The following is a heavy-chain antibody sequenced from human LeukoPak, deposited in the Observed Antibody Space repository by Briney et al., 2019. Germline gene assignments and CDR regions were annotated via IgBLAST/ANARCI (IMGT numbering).Heavy chain of an antibody. J-gene: IGHJ4*02. CDR3: ARSQWLVRGYYFDY. CDR1: GFSLSSYA. Sequence: GGSLRLSCTVSGFSLSSYALSWVRRAPRKGLEWVSATSSSDAGKYYADSVKGRITISRDNAKNSLYLQMNSLRAEDTAVYYCARSQWLVRGYYFDYWGQGTLVTVSS. D-gene: IGHD6-19*01. CDR2: TSSSDAGK. V-gene: IGHV3-21*01.